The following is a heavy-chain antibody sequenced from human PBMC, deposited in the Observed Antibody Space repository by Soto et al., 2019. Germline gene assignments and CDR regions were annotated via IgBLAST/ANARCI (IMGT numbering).Heavy chain of an antibody. Sequence: EVQLLESGGGLVQPGGSLRLSCAASGFIFSNYGMNWVRQAPGKGLEWVSVINIGSSGSAHYADSVRGRFAISRDDSKNMLYLQITNLRAEDTAIYYCARDSAGWFGNSLNYFVSWGQGTLVNVSA. CDR3: ARDSAGWFGNSLNYFVS. D-gene: IGHD3-10*01. CDR2: NIGSSGSA. J-gene: IGHJ4*02. V-gene: IGHV3-23*01. CDR1: GFIFSNYG.